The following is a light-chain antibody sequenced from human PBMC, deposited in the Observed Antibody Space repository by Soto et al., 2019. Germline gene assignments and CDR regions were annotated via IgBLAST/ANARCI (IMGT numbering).Light chain of an antibody. CDR2: DVS. V-gene: IGLV2-14*03. J-gene: IGLJ2*01. CDR1: SSDIINYNY. Sequence: QSVLTQPASVSGSPGQSITISCSGSSSDIINYNYVSWYQQHPGQAPKLMIYDVSNRPSGISNRFSGSKSGNTASLTISGLQAEDEADYYCSSKTRTSTLLFGGGTKLTVL. CDR3: SSKTRTSTLL.